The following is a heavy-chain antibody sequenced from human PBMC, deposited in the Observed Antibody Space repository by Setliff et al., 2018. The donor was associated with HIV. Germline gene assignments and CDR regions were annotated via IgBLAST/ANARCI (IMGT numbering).Heavy chain of an antibody. CDR2: MSTGGDIK. Sequence: PGGSLRLSCAATGFTFSSYVLHWVRQAPGKGLEWVAVMSTGGDIKIYADYVKGRFTISRDNSKNTLFLQMNSLRPEDTATYYCVRDPIEGYPDYFDYWGQGTLVTVSS. D-gene: IGHD1-26*01. V-gene: IGHV3-30-3*01. CDR3: VRDPIEGYPDYFDY. J-gene: IGHJ4*02. CDR1: GFTFSSYV.